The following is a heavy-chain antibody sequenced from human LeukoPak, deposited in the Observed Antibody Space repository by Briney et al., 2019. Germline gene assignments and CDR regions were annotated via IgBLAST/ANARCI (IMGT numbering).Heavy chain of an antibody. D-gene: IGHD4-17*01. J-gene: IGHJ3*02. V-gene: IGHV4-59*01. Sequence: SETLSLTCTVSGGSISMFYWSWIRQPPGKGLEWIGYISYSGSTNYNPSLKSRVTLSVDTSKNQFSLKLRSVTAADTAVYYCARDPTTVTKGFDIWGQGTMVTVSS. CDR1: GGSISMFY. CDR2: ISYSGST. CDR3: ARDPTTVTKGFDI.